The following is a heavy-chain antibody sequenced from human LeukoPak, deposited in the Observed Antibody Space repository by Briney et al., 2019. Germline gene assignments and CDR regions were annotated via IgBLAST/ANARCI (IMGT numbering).Heavy chain of an antibody. J-gene: IGHJ4*02. CDR1: GFSVSSNY. D-gene: IGHD4-17*01. CDR3: ARYQFNTVTTPGYY. V-gene: IGHV3-66*01. Sequence: GGSLRLSCAVSGFSVSSNYMSWVRQAPGKGLEWVAVIYSGGSTYYADSVKGRFTISRDNSKNTLYLQMHSLRAEDTAVYYCARYQFNTVTTPGYYWGRGTRVTVSS. CDR2: IYSGGST.